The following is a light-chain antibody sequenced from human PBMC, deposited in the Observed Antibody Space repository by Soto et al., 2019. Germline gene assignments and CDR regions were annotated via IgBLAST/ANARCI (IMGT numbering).Light chain of an antibody. CDR1: QSISSW. CDR2: NAS. J-gene: IGKJ1*01. Sequence: DIQMTQSPSTLSASVGDRVTITCRASQSISSWLAWYQQKPGKAPKLLISNASNLESVVPSRFSGSGSGTEFTLTISSLQPDDFATYYCQQYDTYSRTFGQGTKVEIK. CDR3: QQYDTYSRT. V-gene: IGKV1-5*03.